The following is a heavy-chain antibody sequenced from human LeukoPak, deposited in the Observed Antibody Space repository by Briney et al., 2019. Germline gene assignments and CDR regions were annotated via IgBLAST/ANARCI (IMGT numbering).Heavy chain of an antibody. V-gene: IGHV3-33*01. CDR2: IWYDGSNK. Sequence: GRSLRLSCAASGFTFSSYGMHWVRQAPGKGLEWVAVIWYDGSNKYYADYVKGRFTISRDNSKNTLYLQMNTLRAEDTAAYSCATDYYGSGSYYKGEVDYWGQGTLVTVSS. D-gene: IGHD3-10*01. J-gene: IGHJ4*02. CDR1: GFTFSSYG. CDR3: ATDYYGSGSYYKGEVDY.